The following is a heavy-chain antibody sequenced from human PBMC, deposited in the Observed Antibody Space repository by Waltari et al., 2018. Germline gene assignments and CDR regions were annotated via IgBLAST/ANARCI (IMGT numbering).Heavy chain of an antibody. CDR2: ITWNSGSI. CDR1: GFTFWDYA. J-gene: IGHJ3*02. V-gene: IGHV3-9*01. Sequence: EVQLVESGGGLVQPGGSLRLSFAASGFTFWDYAMHWVRQVPGKGLEWVSGITWNSGSIGYADSVKGRLTTSRDNAKNSLYLQMNSLRVDDTALYYCAKDRYGDAYDAFDIWGQGTLVTVSS. CDR3: AKDRYGDAYDAFDI. D-gene: IGHD2-21*02.